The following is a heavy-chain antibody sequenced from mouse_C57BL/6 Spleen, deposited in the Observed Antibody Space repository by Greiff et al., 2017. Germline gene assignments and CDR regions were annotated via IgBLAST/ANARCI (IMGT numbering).Heavy chain of an antibody. CDR3: ASSTTVVDYYAMDY. J-gene: IGHJ4*01. CDR1: GYTFTSYW. CDR2: IDPNSGGT. Sequence: QVQLQQPGAELVKPGASVKLSCKASGYTFTSYWMHWVKQRPGRGLEWIGRIDPNSGGTKYNEKFKSKATLTVDKPSRTAYMQLSSLTSEYSAVYYCASSTTVVDYYAMDYWGQGTSVTVSS. D-gene: IGHD1-1*01. V-gene: IGHV1-72*01.